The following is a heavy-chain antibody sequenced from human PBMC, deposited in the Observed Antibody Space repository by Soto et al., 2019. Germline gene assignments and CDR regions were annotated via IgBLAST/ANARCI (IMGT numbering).Heavy chain of an antibody. CDR1: GGSVSSYY. Sequence: QVQLQESGPGLVKPSETLTLTCTVSGGSVSSYYWSWIRQSPGKGLEWIGYIYYSGRTKYKPSLKSRVTISVDTSKNQFSLKLSDATAADTAVSDCARHSNRNYGLYYFDYWGLGALVTVSS. CDR3: ARHSNRNYGLYYFDY. CDR2: IYYSGRT. D-gene: IGHD4-4*01. V-gene: IGHV4-59*08. J-gene: IGHJ4*02.